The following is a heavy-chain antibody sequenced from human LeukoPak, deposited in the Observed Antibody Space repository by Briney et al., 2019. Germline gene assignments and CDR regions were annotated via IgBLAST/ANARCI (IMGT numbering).Heavy chain of an antibody. D-gene: IGHD6-19*01. V-gene: IGHV3-53*01. CDR2: IYTGDRT. J-gene: IGHJ1*01. CDR1: GXTVSSNNNY. Sequence: GGSLRLSCAASGXTVSSNNNYMSWVRQAPGKGPEWVSVIYTGDRTDYADFVKGRFTISRDNSKNTLYLQMNSLRAEDTAVYYCARSRDSSGWYPFQHWGQGTLVTVSS. CDR3: ARSRDSSGWYPFQH.